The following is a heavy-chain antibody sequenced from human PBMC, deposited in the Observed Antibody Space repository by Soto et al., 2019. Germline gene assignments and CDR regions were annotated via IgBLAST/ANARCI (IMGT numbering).Heavy chain of an antibody. D-gene: IGHD3-10*01. CDR3: ARYRPGSGALDY. J-gene: IGHJ4*02. Sequence: EVQLVESGGGLVQPGGSLKLSCAASGFIVSGFGIHWVRQASGKGLEWVGRIRDKGNNYATTYAASMKGRFTISRDDSETTAFLQRNSLMTEDTAVYYCARYRPGSGALDYWGQGTLVTVSS. CDR2: IRDKGNNYAT. CDR1: GFIVSGFG. V-gene: IGHV3-73*02.